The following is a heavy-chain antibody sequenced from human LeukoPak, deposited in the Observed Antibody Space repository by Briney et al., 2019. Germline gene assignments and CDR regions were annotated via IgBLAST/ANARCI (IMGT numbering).Heavy chain of an antibody. CDR2: IRSSGGDT. J-gene: IGHJ5*02. CDR3: AKGGYTTWFDP. CDR1: GFTFREYS. V-gene: IGHV3-23*01. Sequence: GGSLRLSCAASGFTFREYSMSWVRQAPGKGLEWVSNIRSSGGDTYHTDSVKGRFTISRDNSKNTLYLEMNSLRAGDTAVYYCAKGGYTTWFDPWGQGTLVTVSS. D-gene: IGHD2-15*01.